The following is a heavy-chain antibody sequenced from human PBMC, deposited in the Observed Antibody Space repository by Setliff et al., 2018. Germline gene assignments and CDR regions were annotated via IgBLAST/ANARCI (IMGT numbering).Heavy chain of an antibody. Sequence: SETLSLTCTVSGGSISSYYWSWIRQPAGKGLEWIGRFHTSGSTTYNPSLKGRVTILVDTSKNQFSLELTSVTAADTAVYYCARDIGYTYGVDYWGQGVLVTVSS. CDR1: GGSISSYY. CDR3: ARDIGYTYGVDY. V-gene: IGHV4-4*07. J-gene: IGHJ4*02. D-gene: IGHD5-18*01. CDR2: FHTSGST.